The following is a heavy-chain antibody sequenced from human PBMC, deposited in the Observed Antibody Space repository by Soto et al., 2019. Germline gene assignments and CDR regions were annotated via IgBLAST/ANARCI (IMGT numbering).Heavy chain of an antibody. V-gene: IGHV3-74*01. Sequence: EVQLVESGGGLVQPGGSLRLSCAASGFTFSSYWMHWVRQAPGKGLVWVSHINSDGSSTSYADSVKGRFTISRDNAKNTLYMQMNSLRAEDTAVYYCARDRYCSSTSFYADAFDIWGQGTMVTVSS. D-gene: IGHD2-2*01. CDR1: GFTFSSYW. J-gene: IGHJ3*02. CDR2: INSDGSST. CDR3: ARDRYCSSTSFYADAFDI.